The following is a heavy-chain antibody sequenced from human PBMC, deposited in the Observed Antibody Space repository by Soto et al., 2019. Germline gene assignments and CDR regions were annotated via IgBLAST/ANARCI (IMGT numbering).Heavy chain of an antibody. CDR3: ARDLDYGGNWEAHGV. CDR2: IFGGDSDT. D-gene: IGHD4-17*01. V-gene: IGHV5-51*01. Sequence: PGESLKISCKGSGYNFATYWIGWVRQMPGKGLEWMGTIFGGDSDTRYSPSFQGQVTILAEKSINTAYLQWNSLKASDTAMYYCARDLDYGGNWEAHGVWGQGKMVTV. CDR1: GYNFATYW. J-gene: IGHJ3*01.